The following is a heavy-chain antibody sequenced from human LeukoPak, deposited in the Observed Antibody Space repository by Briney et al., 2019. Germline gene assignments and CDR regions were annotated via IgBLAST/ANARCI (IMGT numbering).Heavy chain of an antibody. J-gene: IGHJ4*02. Sequence: GGSLRLSCEASGFTFSDYYMSWIRQAPGKGLEWVSYISSSSSYTNYADSVKGRFTISRDNAKKSLYLQMNSLRVEDTAVYYCAREARGSTRSFDYWGQGTLVTVSS. D-gene: IGHD2-2*01. CDR3: AREARGSTRSFDY. CDR1: GFTFSDYY. V-gene: IGHV3-11*06. CDR2: ISSSSSYT.